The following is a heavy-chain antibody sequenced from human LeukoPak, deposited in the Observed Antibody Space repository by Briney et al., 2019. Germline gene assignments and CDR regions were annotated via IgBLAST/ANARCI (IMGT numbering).Heavy chain of an antibody. CDR2: ISSGGTSE. CDR1: GFTFSTYA. CDR3: AKGYGSSTSYGNWFDP. Sequence: PGGSLRLSCGASGFTFSTYAMHWVRQTPDKGLEWVAFISSGGTSENYADSVKGRFTISRDNSKNTLYLRMNNLTPEDTAVYYCAKGYGSSTSYGNWFDPWGQGTLATVSS. D-gene: IGHD2-2*01. J-gene: IGHJ5*02. V-gene: IGHV3-30*18.